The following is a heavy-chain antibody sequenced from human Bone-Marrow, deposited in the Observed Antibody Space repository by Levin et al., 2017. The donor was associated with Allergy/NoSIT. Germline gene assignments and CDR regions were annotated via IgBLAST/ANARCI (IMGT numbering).Heavy chain of an antibody. CDR1: GGSISSYY. CDR3: ARFSPYCIGGGCSSNGGFDY. Sequence: SETLSLTCIVSGGSISSYYWSWIRQPPGKGLEWIGYIYYSGSTNYNPSLKSRVTMSVDTSKNQFSLKLGSVTAADTAVYYCARFSPYCIGGGCSSNGGFDYWGQGTLVTVSS. V-gene: IGHV4-59*01. J-gene: IGHJ4*02. CDR2: IYYSGST. D-gene: IGHD2-15*01.